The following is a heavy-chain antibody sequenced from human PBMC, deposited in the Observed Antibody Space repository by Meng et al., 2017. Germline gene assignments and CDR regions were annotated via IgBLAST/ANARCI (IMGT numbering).Heavy chain of an antibody. V-gene: IGHV3-23*01. J-gene: IGHJ4*02. D-gene: IGHD1-26*01. CDR1: GFTFSSYA. CDR2: ISGSGGST. Sequence: GESLKISCAASGFTFSSYAMSWVRQAPGKGLEWVSAISGSGGSTYYADSVKGRFTISRDNSKNTLYLQMNSLRAEDTAVYYCAKDLEMRWEIPTGEFDYWGQGTLVTVSS. CDR3: AKDLEMRWEIPTGEFDY.